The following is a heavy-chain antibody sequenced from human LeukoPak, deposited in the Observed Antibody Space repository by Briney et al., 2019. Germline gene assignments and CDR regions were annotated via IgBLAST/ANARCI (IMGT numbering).Heavy chain of an antibody. Sequence: GGSLRPSCVASGFTFRSYSMNWVRQAPGKGLEWVSSISSSSSNIYYADSVKGRFTISRDNAKNSLYLQMNSLRAEDTAVYYCASTEYSPWYSFDYWGQGTLVTVSS. CDR3: ASTEYSPWYSFDY. CDR1: GFTFRSYS. J-gene: IGHJ4*02. CDR2: ISSSSSNI. D-gene: IGHD6-6*01. V-gene: IGHV3-21*01.